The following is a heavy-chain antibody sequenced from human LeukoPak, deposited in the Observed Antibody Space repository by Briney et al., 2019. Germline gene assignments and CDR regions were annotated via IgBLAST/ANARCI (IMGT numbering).Heavy chain of an antibody. Sequence: SETLSLTCTVSDGSISSSSYYWAWIRQPPEKGLEWIASLYYSGRIYYNPSLESRVTISLDTSKNQFSLKLSSVTAADTAVYYCARLAWDSSLLFGAFDIWGQGTMVTVSS. J-gene: IGHJ3*02. V-gene: IGHV4-39*07. CDR1: DGSISSSSYY. CDR2: LYYSGRI. CDR3: ARLAWDSSLLFGAFDI. D-gene: IGHD3-22*01.